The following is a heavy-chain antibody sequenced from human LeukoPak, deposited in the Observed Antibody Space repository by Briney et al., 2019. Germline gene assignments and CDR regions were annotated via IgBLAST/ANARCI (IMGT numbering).Heavy chain of an antibody. J-gene: IGHJ3*02. CDR1: GFTFSSYW. D-gene: IGHD3-22*01. CDR2: INSDGSST. CDR3: ARAKFDSSRYYYRGFDI. V-gene: IGHV3-74*01. Sequence: PGGSLRLSCAASGFTFSSYWMHWVRQAPGKGLVRVSRINSDGSSTSYADSVKGRFTISRDNAKKSLYLQMNSLRAEDTAVYYCARAKFDSSRYYYRGFDIWGQGTMVTVSS.